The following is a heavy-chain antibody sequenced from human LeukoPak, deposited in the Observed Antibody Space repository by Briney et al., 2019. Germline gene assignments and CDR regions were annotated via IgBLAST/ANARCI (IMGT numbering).Heavy chain of an antibody. J-gene: IGHJ4*02. D-gene: IGHD3-10*01. V-gene: IGHV3-21*01. CDR2: ISSSSSYI. Sequence: PGGSLRLSCAASGFTFSSYSMNWVRQAPGKGLEWVSSISSSSSYIYYADSVKGRFTISRDNAKNSLYLQMNSLRAEDTAVYYCAPSYGSGSYFGYWGQGTLVTVSS. CDR3: APSYGSGSYFGY. CDR1: GFTFSSYS.